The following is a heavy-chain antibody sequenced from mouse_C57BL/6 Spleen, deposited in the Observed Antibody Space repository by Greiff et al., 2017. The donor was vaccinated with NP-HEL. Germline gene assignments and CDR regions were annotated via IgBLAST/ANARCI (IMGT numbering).Heavy chain of an antibody. CDR2: LDPEDGDT. CDR1: GFNIKDYY. J-gene: IGHJ2*01. CDR3: TTESITTAFDY. Sequence: EVQLQQSGAELVRPGASVQLSCTASGFNIKDYYMHWVKQRPEQGLEWIGRLDPEDGDTEYAPKFQGKATMTADTSSNTAYLQLSSLTSEDTAVYYCTTESITTAFDYWGQGTTLTVSS. V-gene: IGHV14-1*01. D-gene: IGHD1-2*01.